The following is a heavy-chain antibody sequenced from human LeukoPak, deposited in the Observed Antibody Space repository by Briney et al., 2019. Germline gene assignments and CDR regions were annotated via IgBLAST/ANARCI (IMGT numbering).Heavy chain of an antibody. CDR2: IGGGGEST. J-gene: IGHJ4*02. CDR1: GFTFSSYA. V-gene: IGHV3-23*01. D-gene: IGHD1-26*01. CDR3: AKVLSGSQDY. Sequence: PGGSLRLSCAGCGFTFSSYAMSGVRQAPGKGLEWVSTIGGGGESTYYADSVKGRFTISRDNSKNTVYLQMNSLRAEDTAVYYCAKVLSGSQDYWGQGTLVTVFS.